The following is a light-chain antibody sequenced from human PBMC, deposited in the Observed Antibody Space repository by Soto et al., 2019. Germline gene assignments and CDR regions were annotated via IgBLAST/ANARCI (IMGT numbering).Light chain of an antibody. CDR2: GAS. CDR1: QSVSSSY. Sequence: DIVRTESPGPLSLSPGETATLSCRVSQSVSSSYLAWYQQKPGQAPRLLIYGASSRATGIPDRFSGRGSVTDLTLTISSLEPEDFAVYYCQQYGSSPQTFGQETKVDIK. CDR3: QQYGSSPQT. V-gene: IGKV3-20*01. J-gene: IGKJ1*01.